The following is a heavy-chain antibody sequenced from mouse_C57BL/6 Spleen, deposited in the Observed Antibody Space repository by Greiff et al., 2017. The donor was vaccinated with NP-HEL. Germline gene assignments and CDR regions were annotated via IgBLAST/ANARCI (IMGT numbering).Heavy chain of an antibody. CDR1: GFTFSDYY. CDR3: ARVPYDGHGDY. V-gene: IGHV5-16*01. J-gene: IGHJ4*01. D-gene: IGHD2-3*01. CDR2: INYDGSST. Sequence: EVMLVESEGGLVQPGSSMKLSCTASGFTFSDYYMAWVRQVPEKGLEWVANINYDGSSTYYLDSLKSRFIISRDNAKNILYLQMSSLKSEDTATYYCARVPYDGHGDYWGQGTSVTVSS.